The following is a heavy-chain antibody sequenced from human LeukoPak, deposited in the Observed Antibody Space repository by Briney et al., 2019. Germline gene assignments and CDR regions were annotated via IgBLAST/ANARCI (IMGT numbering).Heavy chain of an antibody. D-gene: IGHD6-13*01. Sequence: GGSLRLSCAASGFTFSSYAMSWVRQAPGKGLEWVSAISGSGGSTYYADSVRGRFIVSRDNSKNMLYLQMNSLRVDDTAVYYCAKSPAGSSWPSIDYWGQGTLVAVSS. V-gene: IGHV3-23*01. CDR2: ISGSGGST. CDR3: AKSPAGSSWPSIDY. J-gene: IGHJ4*02. CDR1: GFTFSSYA.